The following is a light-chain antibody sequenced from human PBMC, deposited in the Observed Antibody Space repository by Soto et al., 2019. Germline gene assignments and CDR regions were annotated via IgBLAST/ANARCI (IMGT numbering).Light chain of an antibody. Sequence: QSVLTQPPSASGTPGQRVTISCSGSSSNIGSLSVDWYQHLPGTAPKLLIYSDYQRPSGVPVRFSGSKSGTSASLAISGLRSEDDADYYCAAWNGTLNGLYVFGTGTKLTVL. CDR2: SDY. CDR1: SSNIGSLS. CDR3: AAWNGTLNGLYV. J-gene: IGLJ1*01. V-gene: IGLV1-44*01.